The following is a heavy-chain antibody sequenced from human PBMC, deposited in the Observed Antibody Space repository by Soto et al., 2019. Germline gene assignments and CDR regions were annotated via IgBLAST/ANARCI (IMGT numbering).Heavy chain of an antibody. CDR1: GYMFPIYH. D-gene: IGHD2-8*01. J-gene: IGHJ4*02. CDR2: IDPSDSRT. V-gene: IGHV5-10-1*01. CDR3: ARHDSNGDFDF. Sequence: GESLKISCEASGYMFPIYHISWVRQMPGKGLEWVGKIDPSDSRTMYRPSSRARITISVDKSINTAYLEWGRLKASDTAMYYRARHDSNGDFDFCGQGTQVTVSS.